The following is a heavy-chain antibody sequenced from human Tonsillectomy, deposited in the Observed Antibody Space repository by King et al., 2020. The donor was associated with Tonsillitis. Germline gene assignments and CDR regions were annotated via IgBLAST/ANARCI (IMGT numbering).Heavy chain of an antibody. Sequence: LQLQESGPGLVRPSETLSLTCTVSGGSISSYYWSWIRQPAGKGLEWIGRIYTSGSTNYNPSLKSRVTMSVDTSKNQFSLKLSSVTAADTAVYYCAIEAAAATGDWFDPWGQGTLVTVSS. CDR1: GGSISSYY. CDR3: AIEAAAATGDWFDP. CDR2: IYTSGST. J-gene: IGHJ5*02. V-gene: IGHV4-4*07. D-gene: IGHD6-13*01.